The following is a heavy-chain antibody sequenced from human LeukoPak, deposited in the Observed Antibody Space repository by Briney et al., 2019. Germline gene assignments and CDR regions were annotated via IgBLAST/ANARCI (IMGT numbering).Heavy chain of an antibody. CDR1: GGSISSGSYY. J-gene: IGHJ4*02. V-gene: IGHV4-61*02. CDR3: ARVTGYMIEDYFDY. Sequence: PSETLSLTCTVSGGSISSGSYYWSWIRQPAGKGLEWIGRIYTSGSTNYNPSLNSRVTISVKTSKNQFSLKLSSVTAADTAVYYCARVTGYMIEDYFDYWGQGTLVTVSS. D-gene: IGHD3-22*01. CDR2: IYTSGST.